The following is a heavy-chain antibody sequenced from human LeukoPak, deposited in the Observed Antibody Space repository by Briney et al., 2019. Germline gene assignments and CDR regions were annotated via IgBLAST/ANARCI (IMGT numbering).Heavy chain of an antibody. CDR2: ISAYNGNT. V-gene: IGHV1-18*01. D-gene: IGHD3-3*01. Sequence: ASVKVSCKASGYTFTSYGISWVRQAPGQGLEWMGWISAYNGNTNYAQKLQGRVTMTTDTSTSTAYMELRSLRPDDTAVYYCARDFWSGLKTSTDYWGQGTLVTVSS. CDR3: ARDFWSGLKTSTDY. J-gene: IGHJ4*02. CDR1: GYTFTSYG.